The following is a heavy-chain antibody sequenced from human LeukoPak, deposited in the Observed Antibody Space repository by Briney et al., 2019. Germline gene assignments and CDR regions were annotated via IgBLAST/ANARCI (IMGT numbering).Heavy chain of an antibody. CDR3: AKEEDENGDYDGDY. Sequence: PGGSLRLSCAASGLTFSSYAMSWVRQAPGKGLEWVSAISGSGGSTYYADSVKGRFTISRDNSKNTLYLQMNSLRAEDTAVYYCAKEEDENGDYDGDYWGQGTLVTVSS. CDR1: GLTFSSYA. V-gene: IGHV3-23*01. D-gene: IGHD4-17*01. J-gene: IGHJ4*02. CDR2: ISGSGGST.